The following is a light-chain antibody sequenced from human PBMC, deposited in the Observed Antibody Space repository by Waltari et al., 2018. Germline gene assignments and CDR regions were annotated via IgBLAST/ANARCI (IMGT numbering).Light chain of an antibody. CDR1: SGPLSTTSY. CDR3: ALYMGSGIWV. Sequence: HTVVTQEPSLSVSPGGTITLTCALSSGPLSTTSYANWYQQTPGQAPRTLVYKANARSSGVPDRFSGSILGNTAALTITGAQADDESDYYCALYMGSGIWVFGGGTKLTVL. V-gene: IGLV8-61*01. J-gene: IGLJ3*02. CDR2: KAN.